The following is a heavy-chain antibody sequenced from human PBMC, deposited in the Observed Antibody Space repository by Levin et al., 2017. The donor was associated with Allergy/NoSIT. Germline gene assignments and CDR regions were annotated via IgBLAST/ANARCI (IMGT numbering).Heavy chain of an antibody. D-gene: IGHD3-22*01. CDR3: AKDGAEVVEGGWLDP. CDR1: GFSFSRHG. CDR2: ILYDGSNT. Sequence: GGSLRLSCAASGFSFSRHGMHWVRQPPGKGLEWVAFILYDGSNTYYADSVKGRFTISRDNSKNTLYLQMNSLRIEDTAVYYCAKDGAEVVEGGWLDPWGQGTLVTVSS. V-gene: IGHV3-30*18. J-gene: IGHJ5*02.